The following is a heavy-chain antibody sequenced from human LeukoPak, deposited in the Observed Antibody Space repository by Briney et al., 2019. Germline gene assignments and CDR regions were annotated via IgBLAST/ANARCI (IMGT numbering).Heavy chain of an antibody. CDR1: GLTFSSYS. CDR3: ARGDYYDSSGYGY. Sequence: GGSLRLSCAASGLTFSSYSMNWVRQAPGKGLEWVSSISSSSSYIYYADSVKGRFTISRDNAKNSLYLQMNSLRAEDTAVYYCARGDYYDSSGYGYWGQGTLVTVSS. D-gene: IGHD3-22*01. V-gene: IGHV3-21*01. J-gene: IGHJ4*02. CDR2: ISSSSSYI.